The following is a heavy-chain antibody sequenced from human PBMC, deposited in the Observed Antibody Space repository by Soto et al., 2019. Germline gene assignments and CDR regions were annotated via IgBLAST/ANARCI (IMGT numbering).Heavy chain of an antibody. CDR1: GGSISSGGYY. CDR2: IYYSGST. CDR3: ARDRNLAYPTSGYYPTRGAYSYYGMDV. Sequence: PSETLSLTCTVSGGSISSGGYYWSWIRQHPGKGLEWIGYIYYSGSTYYNPSLKSRVTISVDTSKNQFSLKLSSVTAADTAVYYCARDRNLAYPTSGYYPTRGAYSYYGMDVWGQGTTVTASS. J-gene: IGHJ6*02. V-gene: IGHV4-31*03. D-gene: IGHD3-22*01.